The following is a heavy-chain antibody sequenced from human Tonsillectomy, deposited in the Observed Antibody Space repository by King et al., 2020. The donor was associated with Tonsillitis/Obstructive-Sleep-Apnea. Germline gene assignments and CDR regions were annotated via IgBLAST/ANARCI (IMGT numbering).Heavy chain of an antibody. D-gene: IGHD2-2*01. V-gene: IGHV4-61*01. CDR1: GGSVSSGSYY. J-gene: IGHJ4*02. CDR3: ARGELRPGYCTSIACFGGAFAY. Sequence: VQLQESGPGLVKPSETLSLTCTVSGGSVSSGSYYWTWIRQPPGKGLEWIGYIYYGGSTCYNPSLNIRVTISMDTSKNQFSLELSSVTAADTAVFYCARGELRPGYCTSIACFGGAFAYWGQGALVTVSS. CDR2: IYYGGST.